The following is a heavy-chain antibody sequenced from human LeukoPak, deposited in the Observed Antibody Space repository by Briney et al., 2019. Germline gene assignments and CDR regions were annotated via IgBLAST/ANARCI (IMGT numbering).Heavy chain of an antibody. CDR3: ATEIAAAGTRDY. D-gene: IGHD6-13*01. V-gene: IGHV4-34*01. CDR1: GGSFSGYY. J-gene: IGHJ4*02. Sequence: SETLSLTCAVYGGSFSGYYWSWIRQPPGKGLEWIGEINHSGSTNYNPSLKSRVTISVDTSKNQFSLKLSSVTAADTAVYYCATEIAAAGTRDYWGQGTLVTVSS. CDR2: INHSGST.